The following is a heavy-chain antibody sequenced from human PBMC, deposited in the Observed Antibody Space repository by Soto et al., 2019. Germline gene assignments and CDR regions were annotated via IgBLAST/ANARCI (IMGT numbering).Heavy chain of an antibody. CDR2: IYFRGNT. Sequence: QLQLQESGPGLVKPSETLSLTCSVSGDSINSDKYYWGWIRQPPGKGLEWIGSIYFRGNTYYNPSLQTRVALSLDKSKSQFARKLNSVPAAASAVYFCARLEGLATISYYFDFWGQGALVTVSS. D-gene: IGHD3-9*01. V-gene: IGHV4-39*01. CDR3: ARLEGLATISYYFDF. J-gene: IGHJ4*02. CDR1: GDSINSDKYY.